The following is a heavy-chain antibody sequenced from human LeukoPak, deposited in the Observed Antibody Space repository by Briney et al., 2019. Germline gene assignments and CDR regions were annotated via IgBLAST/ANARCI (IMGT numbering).Heavy chain of an antibody. CDR2: MYYSGNT. Sequence: SETLSLTCTVSGGSIHSYYWNWIRQPPGKGLEWIGYMYYSGNTNYNPSLKSRVTISVDTSKNQFSLKLSSVTAADTAVYYCARHGGGETAAGTIDYWGQGTLVTVSS. CDR1: GGSIHSYY. D-gene: IGHD6-13*01. J-gene: IGHJ4*02. V-gene: IGHV4-59*08. CDR3: ARHGGGETAAGTIDY.